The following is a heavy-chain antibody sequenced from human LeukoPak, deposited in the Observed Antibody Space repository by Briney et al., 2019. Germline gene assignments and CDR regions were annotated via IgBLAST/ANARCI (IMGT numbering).Heavy chain of an antibody. Sequence: GGSLRLSCAASGFTFSSYGMHWVRQAPGKGLEWVAVISYDGSNKYYADSVKGRFTISRDNSKNTLYLQMNSLRAEDTAVYYCAKDLSSSSWYVGNFDYWGQGTLVTVSS. CDR1: GFTFSSYG. D-gene: IGHD6-13*01. CDR3: AKDLSSSSWYVGNFDY. CDR2: ISYDGSNK. V-gene: IGHV3-30*18. J-gene: IGHJ4*02.